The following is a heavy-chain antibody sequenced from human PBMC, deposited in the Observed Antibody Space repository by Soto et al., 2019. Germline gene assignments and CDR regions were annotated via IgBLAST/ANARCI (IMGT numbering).Heavy chain of an antibody. CDR3: ANNWDCSGGTCYSYYSYDMDV. D-gene: IGHD2-15*01. J-gene: IGHJ6*02. CDR2: ISGSGGGT. Sequence: SLRLSCAASGFTFTIYAMSWVRQAPGKGLEWVSGISGSGGGTFYADSVKGRFTISRDNSKNTLYLQMNSLRAEDTAVYYCANNWDCSGGTCYSYYSYDMDVWGQGTRSPSP. CDR1: GFTFTIYA. V-gene: IGHV3-23*01.